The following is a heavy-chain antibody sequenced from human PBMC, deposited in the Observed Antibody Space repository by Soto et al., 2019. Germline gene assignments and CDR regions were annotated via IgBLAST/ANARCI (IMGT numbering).Heavy chain of an antibody. CDR2: ISYDGSNK. J-gene: IGHJ6*02. D-gene: IGHD3-3*01. CDR1: GFTFSSYG. Sequence: SLRLSCAASGFTFSSYGMHWVRQAPGKGLEWVAVISYDGSNKYYADSVKGRFTISRDNSKNTLYLQMNSLRAEDTAVYYCAKTSRFLEWSSPYGMDVWGQGTTVTVSS. V-gene: IGHV3-30*18. CDR3: AKTSRFLEWSSPYGMDV.